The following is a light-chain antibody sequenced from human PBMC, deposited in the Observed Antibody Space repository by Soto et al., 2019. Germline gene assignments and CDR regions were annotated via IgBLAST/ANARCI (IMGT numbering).Light chain of an antibody. CDR3: CSYAGSYTFYV. CDR2: EVS. CDR1: SSDVGSYNL. V-gene: IGLV2-23*02. Sequence: QSALTQPASVSGSPGQSITISCTGTSSDVGSYNLVSWYQQHPGKAPELMIYEVSNRPSGVSNRFSGSKSGNTASLTISGLQAEDEADYYCCSYAGSYTFYVFGTGTKVTV. J-gene: IGLJ1*01.